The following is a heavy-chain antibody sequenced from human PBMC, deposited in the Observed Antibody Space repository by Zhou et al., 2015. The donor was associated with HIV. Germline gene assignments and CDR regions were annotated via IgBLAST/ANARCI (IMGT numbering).Heavy chain of an antibody. J-gene: IGHJ6*02. Sequence: QVQLVQSGAEVKKPGSSVKVSCKASGGTFSSYAISWVRQAPGQGLEWMGGIIPIFGTANYAQKFQGRVTITADESTSTAYMELSSLRSEDTAVYYCARVTSGGSSYYYYGMDVWGQGTTVTVSS. V-gene: IGHV1-69*12. CDR1: GGTFSSYA. D-gene: IGHD2-15*01. CDR3: ARVTSGGSSYYYYGMDV. CDR2: IIPIFGTA.